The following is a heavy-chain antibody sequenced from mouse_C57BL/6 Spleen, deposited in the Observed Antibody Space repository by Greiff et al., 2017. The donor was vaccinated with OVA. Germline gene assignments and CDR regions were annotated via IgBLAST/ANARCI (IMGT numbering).Heavy chain of an antibody. CDR3: ARVSGYGTPGYFDV. J-gene: IGHJ1*03. V-gene: IGHV1-52*01. CDR1: GYTFTSYW. CDR2: IDPSDSEN. Sequence: VQLQQPGAELVRPGPSVKLSCKASGYTFTSYWLHWVKQRPIQGLEWIGNIDPSDSENHYNQKFKDKATLTVDKSSSTAYMQLSSLTSEDSAVYDGARVSGYGTPGYFDVWGTGTTVTVSS. D-gene: IGHD3-2*02.